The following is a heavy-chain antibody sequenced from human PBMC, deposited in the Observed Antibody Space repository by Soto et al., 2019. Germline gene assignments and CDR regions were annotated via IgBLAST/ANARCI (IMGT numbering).Heavy chain of an antibody. V-gene: IGHV4-31*03. J-gene: IGHJ4*02. D-gene: IGHD6-19*01. CDR2: IFDSGTT. CDR1: GGSISSGGYY. CDR3: ASQASGWYPDY. Sequence: QVQLQESGPGLVKPSQTLSLTCTVPGGSISSGGYYWSWLRQHPGKGLEWIGYIFDSGTTYYNPSLKSRVTISVDPSKSQFSLRLTSVTATDTAVYYCASQASGWYPDYWGQGTLVTVSS.